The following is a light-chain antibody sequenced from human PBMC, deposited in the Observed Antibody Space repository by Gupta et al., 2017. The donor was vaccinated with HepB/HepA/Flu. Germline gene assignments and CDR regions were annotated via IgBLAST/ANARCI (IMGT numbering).Light chain of an antibody. CDR1: QSVSSN. J-gene: IGKJ4*01. Sequence: EIVMTQSPATLSVSPGERATLSCRASQSVSSNLAWYQQKPGQAPRLLIYGASTRATGISASFSGSGSGTEFTLTISSLQSEDFAVYFCQQDNIWPLSFGGGTKVEIK. CDR3: QQDNIWPLS. V-gene: IGKV3-15*01. CDR2: GAS.